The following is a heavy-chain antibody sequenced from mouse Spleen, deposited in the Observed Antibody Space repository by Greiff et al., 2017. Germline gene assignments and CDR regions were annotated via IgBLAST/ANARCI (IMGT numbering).Heavy chain of an antibody. Sequence: EVQRVESGGGLVQPGGSRKLSCAASGFTFSDYGMAWVRQAPGKGPEWVAFISNLAYSIYYADTVTGRFTISRENAKNTLYLEMSSLRSEDTAMYYCARGGKNTYYFDYWGQGTTLTVSS. CDR2: ISNLAYSI. CDR3: ARGGKNTYYFDY. J-gene: IGHJ2*01. V-gene: IGHV5-15*02. CDR1: GFTFSDYG.